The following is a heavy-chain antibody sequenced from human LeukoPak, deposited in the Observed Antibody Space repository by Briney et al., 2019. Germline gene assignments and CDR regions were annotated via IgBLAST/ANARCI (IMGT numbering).Heavy chain of an antibody. D-gene: IGHD4-17*01. V-gene: IGHV6-1*01. Sequence: SQTLSLTCAISGDSVSSNSAAWNWIRQSPSRGLEWLGRTYYRSKWFNDYAVSVKSRISINPDTSKNQFSLQLNSVTPEDTAVYYCARRGPLLNGDYVGYWFDPWGQGILVTVSS. CDR1: GDSVSSNSAA. J-gene: IGHJ5*02. CDR3: ARRGPLLNGDYVGYWFDP. CDR2: TYYRSKWFN.